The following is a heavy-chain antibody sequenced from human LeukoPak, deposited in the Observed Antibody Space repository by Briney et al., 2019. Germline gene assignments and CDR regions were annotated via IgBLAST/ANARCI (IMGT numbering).Heavy chain of an antibody. CDR2: ISYDGSNI. CDR1: GFDFNNYV. CDR3: AREMATTETSDY. Sequence: GGSLRLSCAASGFDFNNYVMHWVRQAPGKGLEWVAVISYDGSNIYYSDSVKGRFTISRDNSKNTLYVQMSSLRPEDTAVYYCAREMATTETSDYWGQGTLVTVSS. V-gene: IGHV3-30-3*01. J-gene: IGHJ4*02. D-gene: IGHD5-12*01.